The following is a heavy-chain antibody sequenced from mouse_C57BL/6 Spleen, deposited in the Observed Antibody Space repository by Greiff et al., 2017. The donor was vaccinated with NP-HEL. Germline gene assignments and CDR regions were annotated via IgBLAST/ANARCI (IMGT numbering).Heavy chain of an antibody. CDR3: ARDHYGSPYYFDY. CDR1: GFTFSSYA. D-gene: IGHD1-1*01. Sequence: EVKVVESGGGLVKPGGSLKLSCAASGFTFSSYAMSWVRQTPEKRLEWVATISDGGSYTYYPDNVKGRFTISRDNAKNNLYLQMSHLKSEDTAMYYCARDHYGSPYYFDYWGQGTTLTVSS. J-gene: IGHJ2*01. CDR2: ISDGGSYT. V-gene: IGHV5-4*01.